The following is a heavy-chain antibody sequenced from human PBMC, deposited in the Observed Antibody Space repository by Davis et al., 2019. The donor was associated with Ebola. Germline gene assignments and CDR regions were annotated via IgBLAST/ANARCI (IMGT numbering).Heavy chain of an antibody. CDR3: SREGGRYYDSSGYVFDI. V-gene: IGHV1-46*01. D-gene: IGHD3-22*01. J-gene: IGHJ3*02. Sequence: ASVKVSCKASGYRFTSYYMHWVRQAPGQGLEWMGIINPITGGTSYAQNFQVRVNMNRDTSTSTVYMEVSNLRSEDTAVYYCSREGGRYYDSSGYVFDIWGQGTMVKVSS. CDR1: GYRFTSYY. CDR2: INPITGGT.